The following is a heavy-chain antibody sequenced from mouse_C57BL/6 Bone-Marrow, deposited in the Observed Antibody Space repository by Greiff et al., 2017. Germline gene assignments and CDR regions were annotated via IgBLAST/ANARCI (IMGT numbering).Heavy chain of an antibody. D-gene: IGHD1-1*01. CDR3: ARNYYGSHYAMDY. CDR1: GFSLTSYG. V-gene: IGHV2-2*01. CDR2: IWSGGST. Sequence: VQGVESGPGLVQPSQSLSITCTVSGFSLTSYGVHWVRQSPGKGLEWLGVIWSGGSTDYNAAFISRLSISKDNSKSQVFFKMNSLQADDTAIYYCARNYYGSHYAMDYWGQGTSVTVSS. J-gene: IGHJ4*01.